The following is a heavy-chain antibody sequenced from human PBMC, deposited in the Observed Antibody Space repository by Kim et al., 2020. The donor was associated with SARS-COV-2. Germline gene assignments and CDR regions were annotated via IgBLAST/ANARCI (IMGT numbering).Heavy chain of an antibody. D-gene: IGHD1-26*01. V-gene: IGHV1-69*13. CDR3: AISGSQNYYYYGMDV. Sequence: SVKVSCKASGGTFSSYAISWVRQAPGQGLEWMGGIIPIFGTANYAQKFQGRVTITADESTSTAYMELSSLRSEDTAVYYCAISGSQNYYYYGMDVWGQGTTVTVSS. CDR2: IIPIFGTA. CDR1: GGTFSSYA. J-gene: IGHJ6*02.